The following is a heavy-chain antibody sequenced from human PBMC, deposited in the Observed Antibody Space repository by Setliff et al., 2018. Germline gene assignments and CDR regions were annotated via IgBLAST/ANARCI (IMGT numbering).Heavy chain of an antibody. J-gene: IGHJ1*01. Sequence: SETLSLTCTVPGGSISSISYYWGWIRQPPGKGLEWIGTVYDSGTTYYNPSLKSRVTIFVDTSKNQFSLNLNSVTAADTGVYYCARGNPAERYEYWGQGTLVTVSS. V-gene: IGHV4-39*01. D-gene: IGHD5-12*01. CDR3: ARGNPAERYEY. CDR2: VYDSGTT. CDR1: GGSISSISYY.